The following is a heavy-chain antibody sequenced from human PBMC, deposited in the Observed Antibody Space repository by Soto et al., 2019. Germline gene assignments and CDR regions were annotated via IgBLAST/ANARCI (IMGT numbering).Heavy chain of an antibody. J-gene: IGHJ5*02. D-gene: IGHD3-22*01. CDR3: ARIIVAVTVDL. CDR2: ISYTGDT. V-gene: IGHV4-61*01. Sequence: SETLSLTGTVSGDSVSSDSYFWTWIRQPPGKGLEWIAYISYTGDTNYNPYLKSRVTISVDTSTNQFFLTLTSVTAADTAVYFCARIIVAVTVDLLGQGSLLTVSS. CDR1: GDSVSSDSYF.